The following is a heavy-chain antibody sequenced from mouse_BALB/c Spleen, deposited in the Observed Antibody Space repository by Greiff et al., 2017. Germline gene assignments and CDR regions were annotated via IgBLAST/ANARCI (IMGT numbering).Heavy chain of an antibody. V-gene: IGHV1S126*01. CDR2: IDPSDSET. CDR3: ARAYDQYYYAMDY. D-gene: IGHD6-5*01. CDR1: GYSFTSYW. J-gene: IGHJ4*01. Sequence: QVQLKESGPQLVRPGASVKISCKASGYSFTSYWMHWVKQRPGQGLEWIGMIDPSDSETRLNQKFKDKATLTVDKSSSTAYMQLSSPTSEDSAVYYCARAYDQYYYAMDYWGQGTSVTVSS.